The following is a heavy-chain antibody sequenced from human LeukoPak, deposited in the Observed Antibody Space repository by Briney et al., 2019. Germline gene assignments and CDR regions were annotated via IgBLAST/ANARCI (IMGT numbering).Heavy chain of an antibody. CDR2: INSDGSST. D-gene: IGHD5-24*01. V-gene: IGHV3-74*01. Sequence: GGSLRLSCAASGFTFSSYWMHWVRQAPGKGLVWVSRINSDGSSTNYADSVTGRFTISRDNAKNTPYPQMNSLRAEDTGVYYCAMGRPVHMMAKDYYYYYYMDVWGKGTTVTVSS. J-gene: IGHJ6*03. CDR1: GFTFSSYW. CDR3: AMGRPVHMMAKDYYYYYYMDV.